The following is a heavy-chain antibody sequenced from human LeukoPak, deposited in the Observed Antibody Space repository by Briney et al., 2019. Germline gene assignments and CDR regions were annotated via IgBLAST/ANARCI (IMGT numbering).Heavy chain of an antibody. CDR3: ARNSGYSSSWYPWYFDY. CDR2: ISVYNGNT. V-gene: IGHV1-18*01. D-gene: IGHD6-13*01. Sequence: ASVKVSCKASGYTFTSYGISWVRQAPGQGLEWMGWISVYNGNTNYAQKLQGRVTMTTDTSTSTAYMELRSLRSDDTAVYYCARNSGYSSSWYPWYFDYWGQGTLVTVSS. CDR1: GYTFTSYG. J-gene: IGHJ4*02.